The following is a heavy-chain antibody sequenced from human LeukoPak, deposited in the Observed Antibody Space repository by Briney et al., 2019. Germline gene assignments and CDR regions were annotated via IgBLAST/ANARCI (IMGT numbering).Heavy chain of an antibody. D-gene: IGHD3-22*01. V-gene: IGHV3-23*01. J-gene: IGHJ4*02. CDR1: GFTFSTYA. CDR2: INSNGDEI. CDR3: AKDYYESSDILGGYFDN. Sequence: GGSLRLSCAASGFTFSTYAMTWVRQAPGKGLEWVSGINSNGDEIYYADSVRGRFTISRDNSKNTLYLQMNSLRAEDTAMYYCAKDYYESSDILGGYFDNWGQGTLVTVSS.